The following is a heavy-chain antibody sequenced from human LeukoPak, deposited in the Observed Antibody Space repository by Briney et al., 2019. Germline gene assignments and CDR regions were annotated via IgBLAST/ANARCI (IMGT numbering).Heavy chain of an antibody. CDR1: GFTFSGSA. J-gene: IGHJ6*03. V-gene: IGHV3-73*01. CDR3: TSENKQWLAYYYYYMDV. D-gene: IGHD6-19*01. CDR2: IRSKANSYAT. Sequence: GSLRLSCAASGFTFSGSAMHWVRQASGKGLEWVCRIRSKANSYATAYAASVKGRFTISRDDSKNTAYLQMNSLKTEDTAVYYCTSENKQWLAYYYYYMDVWGKGTTVTISS.